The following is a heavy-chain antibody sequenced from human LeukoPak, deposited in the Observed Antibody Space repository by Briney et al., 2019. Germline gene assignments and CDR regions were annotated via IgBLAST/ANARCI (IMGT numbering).Heavy chain of an antibody. V-gene: IGHV1-2*02. J-gene: IGHJ6*02. D-gene: IGHD2-15*01. CDR1: GYTFTGYY. Sequence: ASVKVSCKASGYTFTGYYMHWVRQAPGQGLEWMGWINPNSGGTNYAQKFQGRVTMTRDASISTAYMELSRLRSDDTAVYYCASVRSHCSGGSCYSYYYYGMDVWGQGTTVTVSS. CDR3: ASVRSHCSGGSCYSYYYYGMDV. CDR2: INPNSGGT.